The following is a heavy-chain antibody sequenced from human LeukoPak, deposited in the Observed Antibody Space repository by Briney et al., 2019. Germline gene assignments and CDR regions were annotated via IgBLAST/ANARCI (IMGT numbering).Heavy chain of an antibody. D-gene: IGHD3-9*01. CDR3: AKVMYYDILTGYLLDY. CDR2: ISGSGGST. Sequence: PGGSLRLSCAASGFTFSSYGMSWVRQAPGKGLEWVSAISGSGGSTYYADSVKGRFTISRDNSKNTLYLQMNSLRAEDTAVYYCAKVMYYDILTGYLLDYWGQGTLVTVSS. J-gene: IGHJ4*02. V-gene: IGHV3-23*01. CDR1: GFTFSSYG.